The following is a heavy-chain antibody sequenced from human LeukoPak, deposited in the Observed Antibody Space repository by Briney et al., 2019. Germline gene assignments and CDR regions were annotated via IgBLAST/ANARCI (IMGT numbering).Heavy chain of an antibody. Sequence: TETLSLTCTVSGGSISSYYWSWIRQPPGKGLEWIGYIYYSGSTNYNPSLKGRVTISVDTSKNQFSLKLSSVTAADTAVYYCARPSGVDSSGYSDAFDIWGQGTMVTVSS. CDR2: IYYSGST. V-gene: IGHV4-59*08. J-gene: IGHJ3*02. CDR3: ARPSGVDSSGYSDAFDI. D-gene: IGHD3-22*01. CDR1: GGSISSYY.